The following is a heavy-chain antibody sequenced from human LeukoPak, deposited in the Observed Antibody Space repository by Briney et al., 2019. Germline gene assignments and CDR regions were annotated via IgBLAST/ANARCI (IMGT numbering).Heavy chain of an antibody. D-gene: IGHD6-19*01. CDR3: ARGFSGKQWPTRRSSDGMDV. CDR2: INYSGST. Sequence: SETLSLTCAVYGGSFSGYYWSWIRQPPGKGLEWIGEINYSGSTNYNPSLKSRVTISVDTSKNQFSLKLSSVTAADTAVYYCARGFSGKQWPTRRSSDGMDVWGQGTTVTVSS. V-gene: IGHV4-34*01. J-gene: IGHJ6*02. CDR1: GGSFSGYY.